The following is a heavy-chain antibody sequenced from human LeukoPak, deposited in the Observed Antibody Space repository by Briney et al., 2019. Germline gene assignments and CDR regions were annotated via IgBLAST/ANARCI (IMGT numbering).Heavy chain of an antibody. Sequence: GGSLRLSCAASGFTFSSYSMNWVRQAPGKGLEWVSSINSSSSYIYYADSLKGRFTISRDNAKNSLYLQMNSLRAEDTAVYYCARVGNVVVVAATDDIWGQGTMVTVSS. CDR1: GFTFSSYS. V-gene: IGHV3-21*01. D-gene: IGHD2-15*01. J-gene: IGHJ3*02. CDR3: ARVGNVVVVAATDDI. CDR2: INSSSSYI.